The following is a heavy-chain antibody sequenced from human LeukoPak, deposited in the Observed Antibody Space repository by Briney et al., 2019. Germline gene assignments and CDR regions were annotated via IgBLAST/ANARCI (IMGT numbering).Heavy chain of an antibody. V-gene: IGHV3-23*01. CDR2: ISGSGGST. CDR1: GFTFSSYA. CDR3: ARVPIATSRGWPLDY. Sequence: PGRSLRLSCAASGFTFSSYAMSWVRQAPGKGLEWVSAISGSGGSTYYADSVKGRFTISRDNSKNSLYLQMNSLRAEDTAVYYCARVPIATSRGWPLDYWGQGTLVTVSS. D-gene: IGHD6-19*01. J-gene: IGHJ4*02.